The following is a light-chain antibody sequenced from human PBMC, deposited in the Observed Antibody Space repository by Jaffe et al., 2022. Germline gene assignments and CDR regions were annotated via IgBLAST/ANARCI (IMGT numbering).Light chain of an antibody. CDR2: GAS. CDR1: QSVSSN. V-gene: IGKV3-15*01. Sequence: EIVMTQSPATLSVSPGERATLSCRASQSVSSNLAWYQQKPGQAPRLLIYGASTRATGIPARFSGSGSGTEFTLTISSLQSEDFAVYYCQQYNNWPPWGTFGGGTKVEIK. CDR3: QQYNNWPPWGT. J-gene: IGKJ4*01.